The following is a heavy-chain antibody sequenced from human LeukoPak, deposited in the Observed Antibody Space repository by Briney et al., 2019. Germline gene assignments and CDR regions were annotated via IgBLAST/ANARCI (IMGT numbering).Heavy chain of an antibody. Sequence: SETLSLTCIVSGDSISSSRYYWGWVRQPPGKGLEWIGSIFSGTTYYNPSLKSRVTISLNSSKNQFSLNLSSVTAADSAVYYCARQGERPGISAYWGQGTLVTVSS. J-gene: IGHJ4*02. D-gene: IGHD1-26*01. CDR1: GDSISSSRYY. V-gene: IGHV4-39*01. CDR2: IFSGTT. CDR3: ARQGERPGISAY.